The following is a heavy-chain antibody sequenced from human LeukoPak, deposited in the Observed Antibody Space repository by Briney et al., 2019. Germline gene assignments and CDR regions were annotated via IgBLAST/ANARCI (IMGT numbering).Heavy chain of an antibody. CDR1: VYTFTNYV. V-gene: IGHV1-18*01. J-gene: IGHJ4*02. Sequence: ASVKVSCKPSVYTFTNYVISWVRQAPRQGLEWMGWISAYNSNTNNAQKLQGRVNITTDASTNTAYMQLRSLRPDDTAVYYCARGYRWGSVCDYWGQGTLVTVSS. CDR3: ARGYRWGSVCDY. CDR2: ISAYNSNT. D-gene: IGHD3-16*02.